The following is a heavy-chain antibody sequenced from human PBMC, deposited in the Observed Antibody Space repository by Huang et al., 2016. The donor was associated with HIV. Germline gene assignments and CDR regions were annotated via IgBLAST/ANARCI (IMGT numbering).Heavy chain of an antibody. CDR3: AREWYYYDRSGYYTPVEY. J-gene: IGHJ1*01. CDR2: ISGYNGKT. Sequence: QVQLVQSGAEVKKPGASVKVSCKASGYTFTNYAINWVRQAPGQSLEWMGWISGYNGKTNYAQKVQGRVTMTKDTSTSTAYMELRSLISDDTAVYYCAREWYYYDRSGYYTPVEY. D-gene: IGHD3-22*01. CDR1: GYTFTNYA. V-gene: IGHV1-18*01.